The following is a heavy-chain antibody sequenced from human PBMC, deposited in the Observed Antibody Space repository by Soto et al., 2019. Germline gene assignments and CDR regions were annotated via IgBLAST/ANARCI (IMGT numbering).Heavy chain of an antibody. J-gene: IGHJ4*02. V-gene: IGHV4-39*01. CDR2: INHSGSS. CDR3: KKRSTGTMAEY. D-gene: IGHD3-10*01. Sequence: QPQLQESGPGLVKPSETLSLICTVSGASITSSSYYWGWIRQPPGKGLEWIGTINHSGSSYYNPSLKSRVTVSADTSKNQFSLKLSSVTAAGTAVYYCKKRSTGTMAEYWGQGILVTVSS. CDR1: GASITSSSYY.